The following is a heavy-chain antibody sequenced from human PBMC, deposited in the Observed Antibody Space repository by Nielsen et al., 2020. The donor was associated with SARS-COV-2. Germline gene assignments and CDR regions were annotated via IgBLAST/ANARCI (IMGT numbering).Heavy chain of an antibody. CDR1: GGSLSSRNYY. CDR2: IYYSGSV. Sequence: LRLSCTVSGGSLSSRNYYWGWIRHPPGKGLEWIGTIYYSGSVSYNPSLRSRVTISVDTSKKHFSLKLTSVTAADTAVYFCARGDIAVVPAAMFRGDDAFDIWGQGTMVRVSS. CDR3: ARGDIAVVPAAMFRGDDAFDI. J-gene: IGHJ3*02. V-gene: IGHV4-39*02. D-gene: IGHD2-2*01.